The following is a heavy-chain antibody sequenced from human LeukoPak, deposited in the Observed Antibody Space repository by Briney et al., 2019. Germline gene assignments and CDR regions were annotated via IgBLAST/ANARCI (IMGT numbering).Heavy chain of an antibody. CDR2: ICYSGST. J-gene: IGHJ4*02. CDR3: ARSTIFGAVIIPFDN. CDR1: GGSISSYC. V-gene: IGHV4-59*01. D-gene: IGHD3-3*01. Sequence: SVTLSLTWTVSGGSISSYCWSWIRQPPGKGLEWIGYICYSGSTNYNPSLKSRVTISVDTSKNQFSLKLSSVTAADTAVYYCARSTIFGAVIIPFDNWGQGTLVTVSS.